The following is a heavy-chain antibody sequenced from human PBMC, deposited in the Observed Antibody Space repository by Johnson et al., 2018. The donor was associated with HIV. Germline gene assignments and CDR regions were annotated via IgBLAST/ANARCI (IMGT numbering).Heavy chain of an antibody. CDR3: ARSGYCTTSSCTDDAFDI. CDR1: GFTVSSNY. CDR2: IYSGDST. J-gene: IGHJ3*02. D-gene: IGHD2-2*01. V-gene: IGHV3-66*03. Sequence: VQLVESGGGLIQPGGSLRLSCAASGFTVSSNYMSWLRQAPGKALEWVSVIYSGDSTYYADSVKGRFTISRDNSKNTLYLQMNSLRAEDTAVYYCARSGYCTTSSCTDDAFDIWGQGTMVTVSS.